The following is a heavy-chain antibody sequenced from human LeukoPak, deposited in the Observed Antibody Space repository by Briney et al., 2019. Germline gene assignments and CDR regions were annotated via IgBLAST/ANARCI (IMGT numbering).Heavy chain of an antibody. J-gene: IGHJ3*02. V-gene: IGHV1-2*02. CDR1: GYTFTSYD. CDR2: INPNSGGT. D-gene: IGHD3-22*01. Sequence: ASVKVSCKASGYTFTSYDINWVRQAPGQGLEWMGWINPNSGGTNYAQKFQGRVTMTRDMSISTAYMELRSLRSDDTAVYYCARPYYYDSSGYDALDIWGQGTMVTVSS. CDR3: ARPYYYDSSGYDALDI.